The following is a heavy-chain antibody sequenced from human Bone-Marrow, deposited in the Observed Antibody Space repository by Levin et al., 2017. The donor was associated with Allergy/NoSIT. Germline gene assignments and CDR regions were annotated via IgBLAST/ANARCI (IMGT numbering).Heavy chain of an antibody. V-gene: IGHV1-18*01. D-gene: IGHD6-13*01. J-gene: IGHJ4*02. CDR3: ARDGPVGQVAGAYRPGDF. CDR1: GYTFSSYG. Sequence: ASVKVSCKASGYTFSSYGINWVRQAPGQGLEWMGWIADYNGNTNYAQKFQGRVTMTTDTSTSTAYMELRGLKSDDPAVYYCARDGPVGQVAGAYRPGDFWGQGTLVTVSS. CDR2: IADYNGNT.